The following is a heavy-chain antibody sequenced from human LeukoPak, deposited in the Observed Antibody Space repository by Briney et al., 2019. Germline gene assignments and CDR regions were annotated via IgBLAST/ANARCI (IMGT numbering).Heavy chain of an antibody. D-gene: IGHD3-22*01. V-gene: IGHV3-49*03. J-gene: IGHJ4*02. Sequence: PGGSLRLSCTASGFTFGDYAMSWFRQAPGKWLEWVGVIRSKAYGGTTEYAASVKGRFTISRDDSKSIAYLQMNSLKTEDTAVYYCTLAFYYFNSSGYYFDYWGQGTLVTVSS. CDR1: GFTFGDYA. CDR3: TLAFYYFNSSGYYFDY. CDR2: IRSKAYGGTT.